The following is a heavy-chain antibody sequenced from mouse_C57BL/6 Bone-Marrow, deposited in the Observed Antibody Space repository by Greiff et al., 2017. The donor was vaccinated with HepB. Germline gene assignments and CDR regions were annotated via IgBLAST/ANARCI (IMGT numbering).Heavy chain of an antibody. CDR3: ARNGPITPVYAMDY. J-gene: IGHJ4*01. D-gene: IGHD1-1*01. V-gene: IGHV2-2*01. CDR2: IWSGGST. Sequence: VQLQQSGPGLVQPSQSLSITCTVSGFSLTSYGVHWVRQSPGKGLEWLGVIWSGGSTDNNAAFISRLGISKDNSKSQVFFTMNSLQADDTAIYYCARNGPITPVYAMDYWGQGTSVTVSS. CDR1: GFSLTSYG.